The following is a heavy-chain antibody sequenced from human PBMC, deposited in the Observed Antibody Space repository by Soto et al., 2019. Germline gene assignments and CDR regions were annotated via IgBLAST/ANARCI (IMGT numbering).Heavy chain of an antibody. D-gene: IGHD2-8*01. CDR3: ARYRHCTNGVCYSNYFDY. CDR1: GGSISSGGYY. J-gene: IGHJ4*02. Sequence: SETLSLTCTVSGGSISSGGYYWSWIRQHPGKGLEWIGYIYYSGSTYYNPSLKSRVTISVDTSKNQFSLKLSSVTAADTAVYYCARYRHCTNGVCYSNYFDYWGQGTLVTVSS. V-gene: IGHV4-31*03. CDR2: IYYSGST.